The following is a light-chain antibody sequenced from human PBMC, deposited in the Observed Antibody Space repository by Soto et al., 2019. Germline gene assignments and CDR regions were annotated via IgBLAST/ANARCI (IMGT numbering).Light chain of an antibody. Sequence: EIVLTQSPATPPLSPGERATLSCRASQSVSSYLAWYQQKPDQAPRLLIYDASNRATGIPARFSGSGSGTDCPLTISSLEPEDFAVYYCQQRSNWPRITFGQGTRLEIK. J-gene: IGKJ5*01. V-gene: IGKV3-11*01. CDR3: QQRSNWPRIT. CDR2: DAS. CDR1: QSVSSY.